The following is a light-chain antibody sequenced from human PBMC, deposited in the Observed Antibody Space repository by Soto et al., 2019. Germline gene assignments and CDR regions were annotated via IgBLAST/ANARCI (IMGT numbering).Light chain of an antibody. CDR3: QQYNSYST. CDR1: QSISSW. Sequence: DIQMTQSPSTLSASVGDRVTITCRASQSISSWLAWYQQKPGKAPKLLIYDASSLESGVPSRFSGRRSGTEFTLTISSLQPDDFATYYCQQYNSYSTFGQGTKVDIK. CDR2: DAS. V-gene: IGKV1-5*01. J-gene: IGKJ1*01.